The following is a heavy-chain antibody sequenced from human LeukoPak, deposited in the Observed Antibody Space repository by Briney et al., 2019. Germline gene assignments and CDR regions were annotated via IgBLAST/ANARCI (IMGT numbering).Heavy chain of an antibody. D-gene: IGHD3-22*01. J-gene: IGHJ4*02. CDR1: ALTFSRYT. Sequence: GGSLRLSCAASALTFSRYTMHWVRQPPGKGLEWVAESWSVGSNENYADSVKGRFIISRDNSKNTLYLEMNSLRAEDTAVYYCAGDIGYYYDGSGYDDWGQGTLVIVSP. CDR3: AGDIGYYYDGSGYDD. V-gene: IGHV3-33*01. CDR2: SWSVGSNE.